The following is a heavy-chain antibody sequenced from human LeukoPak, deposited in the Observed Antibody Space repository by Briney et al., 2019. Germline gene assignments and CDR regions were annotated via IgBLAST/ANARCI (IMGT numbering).Heavy chain of an antibody. CDR2: MNQDGSRI. D-gene: IGHD5-18*01. V-gene: IGHV3-7*05. J-gene: IGHJ4*02. Sequence: PGGSLRLSCSASGFTISNCWMTWVRQAPGKGLEWVANMNQDGSRIYYVDSVKGRFTISRDNAKNSLHLQMNSLRAEDTAVYYCARDLGGYNYGYSFDYWGQGTLVTVSS. CDR3: ARDLGGYNYGYSFDY. CDR1: GFTISNCW.